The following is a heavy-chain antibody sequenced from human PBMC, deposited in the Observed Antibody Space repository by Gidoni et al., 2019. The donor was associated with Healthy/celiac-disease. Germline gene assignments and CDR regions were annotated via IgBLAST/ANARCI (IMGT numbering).Heavy chain of an antibody. CDR3: ARSQLWFGAVMDV. J-gene: IGHJ6*01. V-gene: IGHV3-30*03. D-gene: IGHD3-10*01. CDR2: ISYDGSNK. CDR1: GFTFSSYG. Sequence: QVQLVESGGGVVQPGRSLRLSCAASGFTFSSYGMHWVRQAPGKGLEWVAVISYDGSNKYYADSVKGRFTISRDNSKNTLYLQMNSLRAEDTAVYYCARSQLWFGAVMDVWGKGPRSPSPQ.